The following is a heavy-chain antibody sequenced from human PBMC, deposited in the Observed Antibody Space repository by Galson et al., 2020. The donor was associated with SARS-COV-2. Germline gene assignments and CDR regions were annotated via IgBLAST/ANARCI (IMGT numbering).Heavy chain of an antibody. Sequence: SETLSLTCTVSGDSISGYYWNWIRQPAGKGLEWIGRISSSGSTNCHPSLKSRVTMSRDTSKNQFSLKMSSVTAADTAVYYCARMGSTTFSGFDPWGQGTLVTVSS. CDR3: ARMGSTTFSGFDP. CDR2: ISSSGST. V-gene: IGHV4-4*07. J-gene: IGHJ5*02. D-gene: IGHD1-26*01. CDR1: GDSISGYY.